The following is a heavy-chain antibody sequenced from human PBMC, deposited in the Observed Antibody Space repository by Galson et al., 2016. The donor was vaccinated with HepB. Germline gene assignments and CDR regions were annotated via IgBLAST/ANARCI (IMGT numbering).Heavy chain of an antibody. CDR2: IKQDGSET. CDR1: GFAFSSYW. V-gene: IGHV3-7*03. J-gene: IGHJ4*02. D-gene: IGHD1-1*01. Sequence: SLRLSCAASGFAFSSYWMTWVRQAPGKGLEWVASIKQDGSETWDVDSLKGRFTISRDNAKNSLYLQMNSLRAEDTAVYYCARKLSTDYWGQGTLVAVSA. CDR3: ARKLSTDY.